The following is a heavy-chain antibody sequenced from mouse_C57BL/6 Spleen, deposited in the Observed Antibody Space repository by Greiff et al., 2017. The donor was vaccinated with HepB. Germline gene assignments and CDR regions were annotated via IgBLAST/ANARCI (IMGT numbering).Heavy chain of an antibody. J-gene: IGHJ4*01. CDR1: GYTFTSYW. Sequence: VQLKQPGAELVKPGASVKMSCKASGYTFTSYWITWVKQRPGQGLEWIGDIYPGSGSTNYNEKFKSKATLTVDTSSSTAYMQLSSLTSEDSAVYYCARRGAYYSNLYAMDYWGQGTSVTVSS. CDR3: ARRGAYYSNLYAMDY. CDR2: IYPGSGST. V-gene: IGHV1-55*01. D-gene: IGHD2-5*01.